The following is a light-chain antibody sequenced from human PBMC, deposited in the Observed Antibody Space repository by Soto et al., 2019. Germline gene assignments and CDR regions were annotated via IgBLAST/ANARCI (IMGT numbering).Light chain of an antibody. CDR1: QSVSSSY. V-gene: IGKV3-20*01. CDR2: GAS. Sequence: EIVLTQSPGTLSLSPGERATLSCRASQSVSSSYLAWYQQKPGQAPRLLIYGASSRATGIPDRLSGSGSGTDFTLTISRLEPEDFAVYYCQQYGSCPRTFGQGTKVEIK. J-gene: IGKJ1*01. CDR3: QQYGSCPRT.